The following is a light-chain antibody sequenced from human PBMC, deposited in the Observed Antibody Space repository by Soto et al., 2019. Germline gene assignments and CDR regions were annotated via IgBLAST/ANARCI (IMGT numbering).Light chain of an antibody. CDR2: DVS. J-gene: IGLJ2*01. CDR3: SSYTTIGTVI. CDR1: SSDIGGYNY. Sequence: QSALTQPASVSGSPGQSITISCTGTSSDIGGYNYVSWYQQHPGKVPKVMIYDVSNRPSGVSNRFSGSKSGNTASLTISGLQAEDEADYYCSSYTTIGTVIFGGGTKLTVL. V-gene: IGLV2-14*01.